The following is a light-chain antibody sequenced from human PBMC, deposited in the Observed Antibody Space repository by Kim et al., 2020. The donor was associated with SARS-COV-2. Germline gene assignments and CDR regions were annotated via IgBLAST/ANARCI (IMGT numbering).Light chain of an antibody. J-gene: IGLJ2*01. Sequence: QSVLTQPPSASGTPGQRVTISCSGSSSNIGYDSVNWYQQVPGTPPRLLIYGTDKRPSGVPDRFSGSKSGTSASLAISGLQSEDEAEYYCSVWDNTLDGGVVFGGGTQLTVL. CDR3: SVWDNTLDGGVV. CDR1: SSNIGYDS. V-gene: IGLV1-44*01. CDR2: GTD.